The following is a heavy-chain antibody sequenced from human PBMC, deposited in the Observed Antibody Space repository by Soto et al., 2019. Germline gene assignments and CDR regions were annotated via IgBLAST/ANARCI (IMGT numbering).Heavy chain of an antibody. V-gene: IGHV3-23*01. CDR2: ISGSGGST. J-gene: IGHJ4*02. CDR1: GFTFSSYA. D-gene: IGHD3-22*01. Sequence: PGGSLRLSCAASGFTFSSYAMSWVRQAPGKGLEWVSAISGSGGSTYYADSVKGRFTISRDNSKNTLYLQMNSLRAEDTAVYYCARVGYYYDSSGYYSSFDYWGQGTLVTVSS. CDR3: ARVGYYYDSSGYYSSFDY.